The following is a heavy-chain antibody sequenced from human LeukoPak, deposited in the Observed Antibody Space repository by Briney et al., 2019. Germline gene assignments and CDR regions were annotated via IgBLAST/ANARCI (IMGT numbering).Heavy chain of an antibody. CDR1: GGTFSSYA. CDR2: IIPIFGTA. V-gene: IGHV1-69*05. J-gene: IGHJ3*02. CDR3: AGAEEANLDAFDI. Sequence: SVKVPCKASGGTFSSYAISWVRQAPGQGLEWMGGIIPIFGTANYAQKFQGRVTITTDESTSTAYMELSSLRSEDTAVYYCAGAEEANLDAFDIWGQGTMVTVSS. D-gene: IGHD4/OR15-4a*01.